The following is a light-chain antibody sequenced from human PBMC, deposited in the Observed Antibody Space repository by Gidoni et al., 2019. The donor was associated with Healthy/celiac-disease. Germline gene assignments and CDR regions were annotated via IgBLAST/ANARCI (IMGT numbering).Light chain of an antibody. V-gene: IGKV4-1*01. J-gene: IGKJ1*01. Sequence: DIVMTQSPDSLAVSLGERATINCKSSQSVLSSSNNKNYLAWYQQKPGQPPKLLISWASTRESGVPDRFSGSGSGTDFTLTISSQQAEDVAVYYCQQYYSTPPTFGQGTKVEIK. CDR2: WAS. CDR1: QSVLSSSNNKNY. CDR3: QQYYSTPPT.